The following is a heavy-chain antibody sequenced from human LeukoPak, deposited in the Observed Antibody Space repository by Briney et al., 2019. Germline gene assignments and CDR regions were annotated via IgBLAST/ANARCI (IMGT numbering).Heavy chain of an antibody. CDR2: IYYSGST. CDR3: ARAGGYYSYYYGMDV. D-gene: IGHD3-10*01. CDR1: GGSISSYY. V-gene: IGHV4-59*01. Sequence: PWETLSLTCTVPGGSISSYYWSWIRQPPGKGLEWIGYIYYSGSTNYNPSLKSRVTISVDTSKNQFSLKLSSVTAADTAVYYCARAGGYYSYYYGMDVWGQGTTVTVSS. J-gene: IGHJ6*02.